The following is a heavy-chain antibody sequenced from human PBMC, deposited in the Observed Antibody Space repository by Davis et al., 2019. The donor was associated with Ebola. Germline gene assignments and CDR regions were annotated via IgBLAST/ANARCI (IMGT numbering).Heavy chain of an antibody. CDR2: IKSEDKGWAT. D-gene: IGHD3-16*01. Sequence: GGSLRLSCEASGFTFTDYTMTWIRRAPGKGLEWVGRIKSEDKGWATEYAAPVEGRFIISRDDLTFMAYLQMNNLNTDDTAVYYCTADGGPNRPKDFWGQGTLVTVSS. CDR3: TADGGPNRPKDF. V-gene: IGHV3-15*05. CDR1: GFTFTDYT. J-gene: IGHJ4*02.